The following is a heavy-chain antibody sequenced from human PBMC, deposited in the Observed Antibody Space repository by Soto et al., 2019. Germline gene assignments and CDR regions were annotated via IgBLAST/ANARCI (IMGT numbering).Heavy chain of an antibody. J-gene: IGHJ4*02. CDR3: TIVRVADSALDH. CDR1: GFTFSNNG. CDR2: MSYDGSDT. V-gene: IGHV3-30*02. Sequence: PVGSLRLSCAASGFTFSNNGMHWVRQTPGKGLEWVAFMSYDGSDTFYADSVKGRFTISRDNSKNTLFLHMSNLRAEDTAMYYCTIVRVADSALDHWGQGTLVTVSS. D-gene: IGHD3-10*02.